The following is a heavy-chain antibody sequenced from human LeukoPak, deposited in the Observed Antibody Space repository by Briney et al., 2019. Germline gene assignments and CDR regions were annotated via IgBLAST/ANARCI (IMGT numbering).Heavy chain of an antibody. V-gene: IGHV4-34*01. D-gene: IGHD3-16*02. CDR1: GGPFSGYY. Sequence: SETLSLTCAVYGGPFSGYYWSWIRQPPGKGLERSGEINHSGSTNYNPSLKSRVTISVDTSKNQFSLKLSSVTAADTAVYYCARLYYDYVWGSYPPRGRYFDYWGQGTLVTVSS. CDR2: INHSGST. J-gene: IGHJ4*02. CDR3: ARLYYDYVWGSYPPRGRYFDY.